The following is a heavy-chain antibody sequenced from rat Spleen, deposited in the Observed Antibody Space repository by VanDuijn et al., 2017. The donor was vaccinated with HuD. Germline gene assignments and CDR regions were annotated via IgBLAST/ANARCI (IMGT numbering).Heavy chain of an antibody. J-gene: IGHJ2*01. CDR1: GFTFSTAW. V-gene: IGHV6-6*01. CDR2: IKAKSNNYAT. D-gene: IGHD3-1*01. CDR3: ATPLPH. Sequence: EVQVLESGGGLVQPGNSLKLSCATSGFTFSTAWMYWYRQFPEKRLEWVARIKAKSNNYATDYTESVKGRFTISRDDSKSSVYLQMNSLRSEDTATYYCATPLPHWGLGVLVTVSS.